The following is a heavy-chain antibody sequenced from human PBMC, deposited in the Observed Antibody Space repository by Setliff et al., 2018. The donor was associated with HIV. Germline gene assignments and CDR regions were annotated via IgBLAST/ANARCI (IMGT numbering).Heavy chain of an antibody. CDR2: INHSGST. V-gene: IGHV4-34*01. D-gene: IGHD2-2*01. CDR1: GGSFSANY. Sequence: SETLSLTCAVYGGSFSANYWSWIRQVPGKGLEWIGEINHSGSTNYNPSLQRRVIMSVDTSAKQFYLKVNSVTAADTAVYFCARRARFCTSATCYRHFDFWGEGTLVT. J-gene: IGHJ4*02. CDR3: ARRARFCTSATCYRHFDF.